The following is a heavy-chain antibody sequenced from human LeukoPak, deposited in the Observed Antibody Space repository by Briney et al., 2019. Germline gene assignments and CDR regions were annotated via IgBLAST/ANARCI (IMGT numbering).Heavy chain of an antibody. J-gene: IGHJ4*02. CDR1: GFTISSNY. V-gene: IGHV3-23*01. CDR2: ISGSGGST. CDR3: AKDRGIISDY. Sequence: PGGSLRLSCAASGFTISSNYMSWVRQAPGKGLEWVSAISGSGGSTYYADSVKGRFTISRDNSKNTLYLQMNSLRAEDTALYYCAKDRGIISDYWGQGILVTVSS. D-gene: IGHD3-10*01.